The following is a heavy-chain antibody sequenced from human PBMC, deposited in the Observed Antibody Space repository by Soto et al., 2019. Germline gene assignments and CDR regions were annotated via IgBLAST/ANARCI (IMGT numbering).Heavy chain of an antibody. Sequence: GGSLILSCAASGFTFSSYAMSWVRQAPGKGLEWVSAISGSGDSTYYADSVKGRFTISRDNSKNTLYLQMNSLRAEDTAVYYCAKDGYYYDSSGYFDYWGQGTLVTVSS. J-gene: IGHJ4*02. CDR3: AKDGYYYDSSGYFDY. V-gene: IGHV3-23*01. CDR1: GFTFSSYA. D-gene: IGHD3-22*01. CDR2: ISGSGDST.